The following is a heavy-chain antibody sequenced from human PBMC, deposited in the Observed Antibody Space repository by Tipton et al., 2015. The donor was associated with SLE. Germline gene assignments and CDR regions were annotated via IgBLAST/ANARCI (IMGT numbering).Heavy chain of an antibody. D-gene: IGHD2-8*02. CDR1: GYTFTSYH. J-gene: IGHJ4*02. CDR2: ISANNGAT. Sequence: QVQLVQSGAEVKKPGASVKVSCKASGYTFTSYHMHWVRQAPGQGLEWMGWISANNGATKFAQRFQGRLSLTTDTSTSTTYMALRSARSDDTAIYYCARECSGTGCLDYWGQGTLVTVSS. CDR3: ARECSGTGCLDY. V-gene: IGHV1-18*04.